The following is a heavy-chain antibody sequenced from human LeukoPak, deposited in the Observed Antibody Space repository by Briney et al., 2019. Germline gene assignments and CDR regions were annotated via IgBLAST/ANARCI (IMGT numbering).Heavy chain of an antibody. CDR1: GFTFSSYG. D-gene: IGHD3-16*02. CDR3: AKDLGRLGELSLDY. J-gene: IGHJ4*02. V-gene: IGHV3-33*06. CDR2: IWYDGSNK. Sequence: GGSLRLSCAASGFTFSSYGMHWVRQAPGKGLEWVAVIWYDGSNKYYADSVKGRSTISRDNSKNTLYLQMNSLRAEDTAVYYCAKDLGRLGELSLDYWGQGTLVTVSS.